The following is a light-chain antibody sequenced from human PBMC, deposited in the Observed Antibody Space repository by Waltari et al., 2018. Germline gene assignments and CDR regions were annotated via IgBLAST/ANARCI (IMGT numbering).Light chain of an antibody. J-gene: IGLJ2*01. CDR1: SSDVGSYNL. V-gene: IGLV2-23*02. Sequence: QSALTQPASVSGSPEQSITISCTGTSSDVGSYNLVSWYQQHPGKAPKLMISEVNERPSCVSIHFSGTESDITASLTISALQADDVAHYYCCSYAGSSTVLFGEGTTLTVL. CDR3: CSYAGSSTVL. CDR2: EVN.